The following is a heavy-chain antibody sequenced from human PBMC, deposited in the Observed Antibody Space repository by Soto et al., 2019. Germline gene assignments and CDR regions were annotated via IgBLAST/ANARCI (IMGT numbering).Heavy chain of an antibody. V-gene: IGHV3-9*01. D-gene: IGHD5-12*01. CDR2: ISWNSGSI. Sequence: GGSLRLSCAASGFTFDDYAMHWVRQAPGKGLEWVSGISWNSGSIGYADSVKGRFTISRDNAKNSLYLQMNSLRAEDTALYYCAKDVSSGYDPDGWNNAFDIWGQGTMVTVSS. CDR3: AKDVSSGYDPDGWNNAFDI. CDR1: GFTFDDYA. J-gene: IGHJ3*02.